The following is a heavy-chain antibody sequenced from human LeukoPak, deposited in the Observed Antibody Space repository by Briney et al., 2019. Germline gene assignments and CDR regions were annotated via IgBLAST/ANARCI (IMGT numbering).Heavy chain of an antibody. CDR3: ARGGSNGRFDY. J-gene: IGHJ4*02. D-gene: IGHD6-13*01. CDR1: GFTFSNYY. V-gene: IGHV3-11*06. Sequence: GGSLRLSCTASGFTFSNYYMSWIRQAPGKGLEWVSYISTSSSYNNYADSMKGRFTISRDNAKNALYLQMNSLRAEDTAVYFCARGGSNGRFDYWGQGTLVTVST. CDR2: ISTSSSYN.